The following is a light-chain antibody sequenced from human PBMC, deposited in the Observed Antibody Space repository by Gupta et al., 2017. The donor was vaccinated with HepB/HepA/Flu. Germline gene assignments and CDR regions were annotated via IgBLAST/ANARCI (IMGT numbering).Light chain of an antibody. CDR2: DGY. V-gene: IGLV2-23*01. CDR1: SSDIGGYNL. Sequence: QSPMPQPASVSGSPGPSSTISCTGTSSDIGGYNLFSWYQQPPGKAPRLIIFDGYKRPSGSYNRFSATQSGNTASLTVSGLQADDEAYYYCCSYAGNFIWVFGGGTKVTVL. CDR3: CSYAGNFIWV. J-gene: IGLJ3*02.